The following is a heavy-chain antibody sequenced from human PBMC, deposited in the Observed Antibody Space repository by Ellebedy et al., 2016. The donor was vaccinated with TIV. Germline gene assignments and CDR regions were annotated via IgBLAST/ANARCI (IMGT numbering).Heavy chain of an antibody. CDR3: ARVFRVRGLNYYYYGMDV. Sequence: GESLKISCAASGFTFSSYWMSWVRQAPGKGLEWVANIKQDGSEKYYVDSVKGRFTISRDNAKNSLYLQMNSLRAEDTAVYYCARVFRVRGLNYYYYGMDVWGQGTTVTVSS. CDR1: GFTFSSYW. J-gene: IGHJ6*02. D-gene: IGHD3-10*01. V-gene: IGHV3-7*01. CDR2: IKQDGSEK.